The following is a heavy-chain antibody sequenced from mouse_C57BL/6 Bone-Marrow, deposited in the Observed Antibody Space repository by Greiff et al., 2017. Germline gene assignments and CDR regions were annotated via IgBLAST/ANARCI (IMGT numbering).Heavy chain of an antibody. CDR3: ASCNYGFAY. Sequence: EVQLQQSGPELVKPGASVKISCKASGYSFTGYYMNWVKQSPEKSLEWIGEINPSTGGTTYNQKFKAKATLTEDKSSSTAYMQLKSLTSEDSAVYYCASCNYGFAYWGQGTLVTVSA. V-gene: IGHV1-42*01. J-gene: IGHJ3*01. CDR2: INPSTGGT. CDR1: GYSFTGYY. D-gene: IGHD2-1*01.